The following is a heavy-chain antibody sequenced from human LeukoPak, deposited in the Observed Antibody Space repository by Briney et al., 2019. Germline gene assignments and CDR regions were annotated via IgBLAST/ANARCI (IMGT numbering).Heavy chain of an antibody. CDR2: ISGSGRSGT. D-gene: IGHD4-23*01. J-gene: IGHJ4*02. Sequence: GGSLRLSCVAPGFTFSTYAMTWVRQAPGKGLEWVSVISGSGRSGTNYADSVKGRFTISRDNSKNTLYLQMNSLRVEDTAIYYCAKAPGGGNWNWGQGTLVTVSS. CDR3: AKAPGGGNWN. V-gene: IGHV3-23*01. CDR1: GFTFSTYA.